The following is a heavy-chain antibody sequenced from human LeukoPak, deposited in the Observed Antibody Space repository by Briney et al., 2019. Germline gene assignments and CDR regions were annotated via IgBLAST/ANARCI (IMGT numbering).Heavy chain of an antibody. CDR3: ARDGGVLLWFGETQPGAFDI. CDR1: GFNFNTFW. D-gene: IGHD3-10*01. J-gene: IGHJ3*02. V-gene: IGHV3-74*01. CDR2: INSDGSST. Sequence: GGSLRLSCAASGFNFNTFWMHWVRQAPGKGLVWVSRINSDGSSTSYADSVKGRFTISRDNAKNSLYLQMNSLRAEDTAVYYCARDGGVLLWFGETQPGAFDIWGQGTMVTVSS.